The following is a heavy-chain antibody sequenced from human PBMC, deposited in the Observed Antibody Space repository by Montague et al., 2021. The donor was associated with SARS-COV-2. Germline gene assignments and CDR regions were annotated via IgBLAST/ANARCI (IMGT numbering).Heavy chain of an antibody. CDR3: ARDTGISGAFDI. D-gene: IGHD2-15*01. J-gene: IGHJ3*02. CDR1: GGSISSGGYY. V-gene: IGHV4-31*03. CDR2: IYYSGST. Sequence: TLSLTCTVSGGSISSGGYYWSWIRQHPGKGLEWIGYIYYSGSTYYNPSLKSRVTISVDTSKNQFSLKLSSVTAADTAVYYCARDTGISGAFDIWGQGTMVTDSS.